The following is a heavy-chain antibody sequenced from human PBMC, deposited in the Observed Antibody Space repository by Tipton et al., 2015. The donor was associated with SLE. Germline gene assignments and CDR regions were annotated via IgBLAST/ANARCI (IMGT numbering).Heavy chain of an antibody. V-gene: IGHV3-15*01. CDR2: IKSIPDGGTT. CDR1: GFTFSNAW. CDR3: STDPILLSFADSDGF. Sequence: SLRLSCAASGFTFSNAWMSWVRQAPGKGLEWVGRIKSIPDGGTTDYAAPVKGRFTISRDDSRNTLFLQMNNLETEDTAVYYCSTDPILLSFADSDGFWGQGAQVSVSS. D-gene: IGHD3-10*01. J-gene: IGHJ4*02.